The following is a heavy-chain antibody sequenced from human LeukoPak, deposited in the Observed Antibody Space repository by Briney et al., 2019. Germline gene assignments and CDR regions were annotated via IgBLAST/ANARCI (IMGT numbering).Heavy chain of an antibody. CDR3: AKGQVRGGTDY. Sequence: GGSLRLSCAASGFTFSSYSMNWVRQAPGKGLEWVSYISSSSSTIYYADSVKGRFTISRDNSKNTLYLQMNSLRAEDTAVYYCAKGQVRGGTDYWGQGTLVTVSS. CDR2: ISSSSSTI. J-gene: IGHJ4*02. D-gene: IGHD3-16*01. V-gene: IGHV3-48*01. CDR1: GFTFSSYS.